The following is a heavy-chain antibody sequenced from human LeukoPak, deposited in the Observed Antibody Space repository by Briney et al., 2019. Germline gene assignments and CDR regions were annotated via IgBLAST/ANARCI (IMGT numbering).Heavy chain of an antibody. V-gene: IGHV1-69*13. CDR2: IIPIFGTA. J-gene: IGHJ4*02. CDR3: AREAWGSSPFLMAVAGTVFDY. Sequence: GASVKVSCKASGGTFSSYAISWVRQAPGQGLEWMGGIIPIFGTANYAQKFQGRVTITADESTSTAYMELSSLRSEDTAVYYCAREAWGSSPFLMAVAGTVFDYWGQGTLVTVSS. D-gene: IGHD6-19*01. CDR1: GGTFSSYA.